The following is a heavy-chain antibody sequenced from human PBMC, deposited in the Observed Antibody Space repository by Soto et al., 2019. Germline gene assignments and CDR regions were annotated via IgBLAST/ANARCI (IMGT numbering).Heavy chain of an antibody. V-gene: IGHV4-30-4*01. J-gene: IGHJ4*02. D-gene: IGHD5-12*01. CDR2: IYYSGST. CDR3: ARWLGYGPHFDY. CDR1: GGSISSGDYY. Sequence: QVQLQESGPGLVKPSQTLSLTCTVSGGSISSGDYYWSWIRQPPGKGLEWIGYIYYSGSTYYNPSLQRRVTISVDTAKNQFSLKLSSVTAADTAVYYCARWLGYGPHFDYWGQGTLVTVSS.